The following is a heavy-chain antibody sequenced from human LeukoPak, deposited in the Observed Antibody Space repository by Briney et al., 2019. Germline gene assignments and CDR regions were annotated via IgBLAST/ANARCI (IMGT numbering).Heavy chain of an antibody. V-gene: IGHV3-7*01. CDR2: IKHDGSEK. J-gene: IGHJ4*02. D-gene: IGHD3-3*01. CDR1: GFIFTNYF. Sequence: GGSLRLSCAASGFIFTNYFMSWVRQAPGKGLEWVASIKHDGSEKYYVDSVRGRFTVSRDNTMNSLYLQMSSLRAEDTAVYYCATDRGWRTSGYYLYYFEYWGQGTLVTFSS. CDR3: ATDRGWRTSGYYLYYFEY.